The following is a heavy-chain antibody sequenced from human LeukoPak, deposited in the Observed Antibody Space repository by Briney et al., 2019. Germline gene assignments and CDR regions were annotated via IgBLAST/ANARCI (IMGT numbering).Heavy chain of an antibody. D-gene: IGHD3-22*01. CDR2: ISGSGDNT. Sequence: GGSLRLSCAASGFTFSSYAISWVRQAPGKGLEWVSAISGSGDNTYYADSVKGRFTISRDNSKNTLYLQMTSLRAGDTAVYYCAKLPFSYYYDSSGYWGDYFDYWGQGTLVTVSS. V-gene: IGHV3-23*01. CDR3: AKLPFSYYYDSSGYWGDYFDY. J-gene: IGHJ4*02. CDR1: GFTFSSYA.